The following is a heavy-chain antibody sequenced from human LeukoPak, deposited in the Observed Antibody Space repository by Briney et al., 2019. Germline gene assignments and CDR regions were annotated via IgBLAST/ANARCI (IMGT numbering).Heavy chain of an antibody. CDR3: ARARLVNYDILTGYPDY. V-gene: IGHV3-7*01. CDR1: GFTFSSYW. Sequence: GGSLRLSCAASGFTFSSYWMSWVRQAPGKGLEWVANIKQDGSEKYYVDSVKGRFTISRDNAKNPLYLQMNSLRAEDTAVYYCARARLVNYDILTGYPDYWGQGTLVTVSS. D-gene: IGHD3-9*01. CDR2: IKQDGSEK. J-gene: IGHJ4*02.